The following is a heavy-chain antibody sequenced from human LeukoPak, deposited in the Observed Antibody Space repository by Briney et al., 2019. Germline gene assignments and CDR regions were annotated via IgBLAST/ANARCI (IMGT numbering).Heavy chain of an antibody. CDR3: ARQGRYYDSSGLFDY. Sequence: SETLSLTCTVSGYSISSGYYWGWIRQPPGKGLEWIGSIYHSGSTYYNPSLKSRVTISVDTSKNQFSLKLSSVTAADTAVYYCARQGRYYDSSGLFDYWGQGTLVTVSS. J-gene: IGHJ4*02. D-gene: IGHD3-22*01. CDR1: GYSISSGYY. CDR2: IYHSGST. V-gene: IGHV4-38-2*02.